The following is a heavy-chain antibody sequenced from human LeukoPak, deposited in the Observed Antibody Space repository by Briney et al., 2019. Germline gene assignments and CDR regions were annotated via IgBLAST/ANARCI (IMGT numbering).Heavy chain of an antibody. V-gene: IGHV3-23*01. J-gene: IGHJ4*02. D-gene: IGHD3-10*01. CDR2: ILGNGGTT. Sequence: PGGSLRLSCAASGFTLSSFVMSWVRQAPGKGLEWVSAILGNGGTTHSADSVKGRFTISRDNSRNTLYLQMNNLRAEDTAVYYCAKDAVAPGSGGDFFDYWGQGTLVTVSS. CDR3: AKDAVAPGSGGDFFDY. CDR1: GFTLSSFV.